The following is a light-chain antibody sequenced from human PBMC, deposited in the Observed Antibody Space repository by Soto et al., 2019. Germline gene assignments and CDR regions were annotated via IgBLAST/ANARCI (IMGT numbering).Light chain of an antibody. CDR1: SSDVGAYDF. V-gene: IGLV2-11*01. Sequence: QSALTQPRSVSGSLGQSVTISCTGTSSDVGAYDFVSWYQQNPGKAPRLIIFDVIKRPSGVPDRFSGSKSGNTASLTISGLQSEDEADYHCSSYAGSHTYVVFGGGTQLTVL. CDR2: DVI. CDR3: SSYAGSHTYVV. J-gene: IGLJ3*02.